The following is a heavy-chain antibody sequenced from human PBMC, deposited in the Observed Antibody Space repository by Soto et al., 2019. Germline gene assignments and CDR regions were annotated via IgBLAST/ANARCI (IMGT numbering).Heavy chain of an antibody. CDR1: GGSISSYY. CDR2: IYYSGST. D-gene: IGHD3-9*01. Sequence: SETLSLTCTVSGGSISSYYWSWIRQPPGKGLEWIGYIYYSGSTNYNPSLKSRVTISVDTSKNQFSLKLSSVTAADTAVYYCARVGDILTGYSYYFDYWGQGTLVTVSS. CDR3: ARVGDILTGYSYYFDY. V-gene: IGHV4-59*08. J-gene: IGHJ4*02.